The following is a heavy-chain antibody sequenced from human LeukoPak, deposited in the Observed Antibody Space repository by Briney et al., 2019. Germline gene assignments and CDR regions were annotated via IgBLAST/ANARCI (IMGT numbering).Heavy chain of an antibody. CDR1: GGSITNASFY. Sequence: PSETLSLTCTVSGGSITNASFYWGWIRQPPGKGLEWIASVYYAGTTHYNPSLESRVTISVDTSKNQFSLKLSSVTAADTAVYYCARSRDGYFHWGQGTPVTVSS. D-gene: IGHD5-24*01. V-gene: IGHV4-39*01. CDR3: ARSRDGYFH. CDR2: VYYAGTT. J-gene: IGHJ4*02.